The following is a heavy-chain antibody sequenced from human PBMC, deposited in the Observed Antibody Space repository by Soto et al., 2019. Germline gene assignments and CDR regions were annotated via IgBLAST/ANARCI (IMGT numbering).Heavy chain of an antibody. Sequence: QVQLVQSGAEVKKPGASVKVSCQASGYTFTSYGISWVRQAPGQGLESMGWTSAYNGNTNYAPKLQGRVTMTTDTSTSTAYMELRSLRSDDTAVYYCARAGLVSSSWRGRVDYWGQGTLVTVSS. J-gene: IGHJ4*02. CDR1: GYTFTSYG. D-gene: IGHD6-13*01. CDR3: ARAGLVSSSWRGRVDY. V-gene: IGHV1-18*01. CDR2: TSAYNGNT.